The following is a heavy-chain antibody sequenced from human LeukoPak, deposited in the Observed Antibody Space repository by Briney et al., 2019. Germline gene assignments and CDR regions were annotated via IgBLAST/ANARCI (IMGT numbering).Heavy chain of an antibody. CDR3: AKRDPTIRKFDY. CDR2: IDGDGGKT. Sequence: GGSLRLSCVGSGFTFRSYGMSWVRQAPGMGLGWVSGIDGDGGKTYYADSVKGRFAISRDNSKNTLYLEINSLRAEDTAEYYCAKRDPTIRKFDYWGQGTLVIVSS. CDR1: GFTFRSYG. J-gene: IGHJ4*02. V-gene: IGHV3-23*01. D-gene: IGHD3-16*01.